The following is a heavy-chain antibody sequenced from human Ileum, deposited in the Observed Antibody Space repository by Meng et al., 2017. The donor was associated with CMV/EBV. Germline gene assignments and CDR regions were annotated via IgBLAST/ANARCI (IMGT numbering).Heavy chain of an antibody. Sequence: LGQYETERRNAGASGKVSGKASGNIFTGYYMHGVPPAPGQGLEWVGCININSGVIDFAQKFQGRITLTRDTSITTAYMELTRLIYDDTAVYYCARENWVYDYWGQGTLVTVSS. CDR3: ARENWVYDY. CDR2: ININSGVI. V-gene: IGHV1-2*02. J-gene: IGHJ4*02. CDR1: GNIFTGYY. D-gene: IGHD7-27*01.